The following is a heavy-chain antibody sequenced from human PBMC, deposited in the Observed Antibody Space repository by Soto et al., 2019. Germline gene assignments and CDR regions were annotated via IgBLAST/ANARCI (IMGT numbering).Heavy chain of an antibody. J-gene: IGHJ4*02. CDR3: AHRRRAAGGYFFDY. CDR1: GFSLSTSGVG. CDR2: IYWDDDK. Sequence: QITFKESGPTLVKPTQTLTLTCTFSGFSLSTSGVGVGWIRQPQGKALEWLALIYWDDDKRYSPSLKSRLTITKDTSKNQVVLTMTNMDPMDTATYYCAHRRRAAGGYFFDYWGQGTLVTVSS. V-gene: IGHV2-5*02. D-gene: IGHD6-25*01.